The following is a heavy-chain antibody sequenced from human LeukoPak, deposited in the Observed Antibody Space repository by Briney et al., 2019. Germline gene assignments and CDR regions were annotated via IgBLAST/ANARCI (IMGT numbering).Heavy chain of an antibody. CDR2: INPSGGST. CDR1: GYTFTSYY. CDR3: ARGQRGITMIVAVGDAFDI. D-gene: IGHD3-22*01. J-gene: IGHJ3*02. Sequence: ASVKVSCKASGYTFTSYYMHWVRQAPGQGLEWMGIINPSGGSTSYAQKFQGRVTMTRDTSTSTVYMELSSLRSEDTAVYYCARGQRGITMIVAVGDAFDIWGQGTMVTVSS. V-gene: IGHV1-46*01.